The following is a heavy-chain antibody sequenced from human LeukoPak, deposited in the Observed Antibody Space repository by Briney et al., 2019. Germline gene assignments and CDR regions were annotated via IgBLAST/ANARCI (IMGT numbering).Heavy chain of an antibody. J-gene: IGHJ3*02. V-gene: IGHV3-30*02. CDR2: IRYDGSNK. CDR1: GFTFSSYG. D-gene: IGHD2-2*02. Sequence: PGGSLRLSCAASGFTFSSYGMHWVRQAPGKGLEWVAFIRYDGSNKYYADSVKGRFTISRDNSKNTLYLQMNSLRAEDTAMYYCAKGRYCSSTSCYSTAFDIWGQGTMVTVSS. CDR3: AKGRYCSSTSCYSTAFDI.